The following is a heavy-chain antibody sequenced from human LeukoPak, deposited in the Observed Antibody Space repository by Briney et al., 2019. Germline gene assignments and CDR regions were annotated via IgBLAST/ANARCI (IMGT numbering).Heavy chain of an antibody. CDR1: GDSIISSDYW. J-gene: IGHJ4*02. Sequence: SETLSLTCTVSGDSIISSDYWWAWIRQSPGRGLEWIGSIFYTGSTHYNPSLKSRLTTSVDTSKNQFSLELNSVTAADTALYYCARQVGRGSWSLDSWGQGTLVTVSS. CDR3: ARQVGRGSWSLDS. D-gene: IGHD6-13*01. CDR2: IFYTGST. V-gene: IGHV4-39*01.